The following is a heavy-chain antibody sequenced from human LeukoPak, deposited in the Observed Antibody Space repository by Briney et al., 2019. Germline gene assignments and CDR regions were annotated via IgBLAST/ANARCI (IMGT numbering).Heavy chain of an antibody. CDR3: ARDGGIAVAGPNDAFDI. J-gene: IGHJ3*02. V-gene: IGHV3-21*01. CDR2: ISSSSSYI. CDR1: GFTFSSYS. D-gene: IGHD6-19*01. Sequence: GGSLRLSCAASGFTFSSYSMNWVRQAPGKGLEWVSSISSSSSYIYYADSVKGRFTISRDNAKNSLYLQMNSLRAEDTAVYYCARDGGIAVAGPNDAFDIWGQGTMVTVSS.